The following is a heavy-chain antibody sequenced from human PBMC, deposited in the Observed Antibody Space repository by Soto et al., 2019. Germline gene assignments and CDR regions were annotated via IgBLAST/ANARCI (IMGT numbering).Heavy chain of an antibody. D-gene: IGHD3-3*01. J-gene: IGHJ4*02. CDR1: GFTFSSYS. CDR2: ISSSSSTI. Sequence: GGSLRLSCAASGFTFSSYSMNWVRQAPGKGLEWVSYISSSSSTIYYADSAKGRFTISRDNAKNSLYLKMNSLRAEDTAVYYCARGGLTYYDFWSGYSGYWGQGTLVTVSS. V-gene: IGHV3-48*01. CDR3: ARGGLTYYDFWSGYSGY.